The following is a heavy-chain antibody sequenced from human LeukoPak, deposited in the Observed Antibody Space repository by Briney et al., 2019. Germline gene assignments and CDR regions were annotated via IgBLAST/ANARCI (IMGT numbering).Heavy chain of an antibody. D-gene: IGHD2-15*01. V-gene: IGHV3-30*02. CDR3: AKGFTGYSGWFDP. J-gene: IGHJ5*02. CDR1: GFTFSSYG. Sequence: PGGSLRLSCAASGFTFSSYGMHWVRQAPGKGLEWVAFIRYDGSNKYYADSVKGRFTISRDNSKNTLYLQMNSLRAEDTAVYYCAKGFTGYSGWFDPWGQGTLVTVSS. CDR2: IRYDGSNK.